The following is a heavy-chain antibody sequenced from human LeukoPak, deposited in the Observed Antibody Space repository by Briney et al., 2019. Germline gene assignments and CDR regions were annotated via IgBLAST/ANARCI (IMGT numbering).Heavy chain of an antibody. CDR1: GGTVSRGSYY. CDR2: IHHSGTT. J-gene: IGHJ4*02. CDR3: ARGRLGATY. D-gene: IGHD1-26*01. Sequence: SETLSLTCTVSGGTVSRGSYYWSWTRQPPGKGLEWIGYIHHSGTTNYSPSLKSRVTISVDMSKNQFFLNLTSVTAADTAVYYCARGRLGATYWGQGTLVTVSS. V-gene: IGHV4-61*01.